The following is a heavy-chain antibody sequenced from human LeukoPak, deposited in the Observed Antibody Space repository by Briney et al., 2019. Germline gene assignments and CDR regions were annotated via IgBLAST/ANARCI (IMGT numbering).Heavy chain of an antibody. V-gene: IGHV3-23*01. CDR3: AKAGIGADGAGFLCEY. CDR2: ASYYVGKQ. CDR1: GFTFSDYA. J-gene: IGHJ4*02. Sequence: GGSLRLSCAASGFTFSDYAMSWVRQAPGKGLEWVSTASYYVGKQYHADSVRGRFTVSRDNSRNTVSLQMSSLRVEDTSIYYCAKAGIGADGAGFLCEYWGQGTLVTVSS. D-gene: IGHD1-1*01.